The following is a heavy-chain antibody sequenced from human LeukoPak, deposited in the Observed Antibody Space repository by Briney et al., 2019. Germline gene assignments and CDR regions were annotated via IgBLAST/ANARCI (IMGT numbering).Heavy chain of an antibody. CDR1: GYTFTSYD. D-gene: IGHD5-18*01. CDR3: ARGGRYSYGFDY. Sequence: ASVKVSCKASGYTFTSYDIKWVRQATGQGLEWMGWMNPNSGNTGYAQKFQGRVTMTRDTSISTAYMELSRLRSDDTAVYYCARGGRYSYGFDYWGQGTLVTVSS. V-gene: IGHV1-8*02. J-gene: IGHJ4*02. CDR2: MNPNSGNT.